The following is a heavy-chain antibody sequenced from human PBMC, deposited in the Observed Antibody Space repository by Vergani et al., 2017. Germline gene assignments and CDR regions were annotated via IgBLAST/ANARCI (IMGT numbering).Heavy chain of an antibody. CDR2: ISGSGGST. CDR1: GFTFNHYA. J-gene: IGHJ6*02. D-gene: IGHD5-12*01. V-gene: IGHV3-23*01. Sequence: EVQLLESGGDLVQPGGSLRLSCAASGFTFNHYAMNWVRQAPGKGLEWVSGISGSGGSTYYAGSVKGRFTISRDSSKNTLYLQMNSLSAGDTAVYYFAKANTRNSGYDYLYYYHAMDVWGQGTTVTVSS. CDR3: AKANTRNSGYDYLYYYHAMDV.